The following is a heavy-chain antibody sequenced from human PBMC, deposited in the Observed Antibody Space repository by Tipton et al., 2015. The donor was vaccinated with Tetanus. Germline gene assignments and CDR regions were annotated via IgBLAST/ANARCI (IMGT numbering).Heavy chain of an antibody. V-gene: IGHV3-33*01. D-gene: IGHD2-15*01. CDR2: IWYDGSNK. J-gene: IGHJ3*02. CDR1: GFTFSSYG. Sequence: SGFTFSSYGMHWVRQAPGKGLEWVAVIWYDGSNKYYADSVKGRFTISRDNSKNTLYLQMNSLRAEDTAVYYCARDSCSGGSCYSDAFDIWGQGTMVTVSS. CDR3: ARDSCSGGSCYSDAFDI.